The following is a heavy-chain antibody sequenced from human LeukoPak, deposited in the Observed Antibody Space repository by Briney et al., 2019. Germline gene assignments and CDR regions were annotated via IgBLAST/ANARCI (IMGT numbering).Heavy chain of an antibody. CDR3: ARDRPTGASRVFVVE. D-gene: IGHD2-15*01. CDR1: GLTFMTYA. J-gene: IGHJ4*02. Sequence: PGESLRNSCKAPGLTFMTYALTWGRQDPRKGLPGISSMSSGSSYIYYADSVRGRFTISRDNAKHSLSLEMNTLRAEDTAMYYCARDRPTGASRVFVVEWGQGTLVTVSS. V-gene: IGHV3-21*01. CDR2: MSSGSSYI.